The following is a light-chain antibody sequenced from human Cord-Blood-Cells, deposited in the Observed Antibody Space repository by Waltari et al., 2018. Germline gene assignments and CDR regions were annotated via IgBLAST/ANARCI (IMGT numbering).Light chain of an antibody. V-gene: IGLV2-11*01. CDR2: DVS. J-gene: IGLJ3*02. Sequence: QSALTQPRSVSGSPGPSVTISCTGTSSDVGGYNSASWYQQHPGKAPKRMNYDVSKRPSGVPDRFSGSKSGNTASLTISGLQAEDEADYYCCSYAGSDTLVFGGGTKLTVL. CDR1: SSDVGGYNS. CDR3: CSYAGSDTLV.